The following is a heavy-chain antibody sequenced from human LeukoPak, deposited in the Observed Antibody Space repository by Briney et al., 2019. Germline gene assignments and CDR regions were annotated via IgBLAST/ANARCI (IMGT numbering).Heavy chain of an antibody. Sequence: SETLSLTCTVSAYSISSGYYWGWIRQPPGKGLEWIGSIYHSGSTYYNPSLKSRVTISVDTSKNQFSLKLSSVTAADTAVYYCARGSSGWYYFDYWGQGTLVTVSS. CDR3: ARGSSGWYYFDY. CDR1: AYSISSGYY. V-gene: IGHV4-38-2*02. CDR2: IYHSGST. J-gene: IGHJ4*02. D-gene: IGHD6-19*01.